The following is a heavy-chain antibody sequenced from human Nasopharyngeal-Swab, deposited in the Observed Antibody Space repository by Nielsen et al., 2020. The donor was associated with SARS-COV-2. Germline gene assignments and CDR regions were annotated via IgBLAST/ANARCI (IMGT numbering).Heavy chain of an antibody. CDR1: GFTFSSYA. CDR3: ARDRIAAAGYYYYYGMDV. V-gene: IGHV3-23*01. Sequence: GESLKISCEASGFTFSSYAMAWVRQAPGKGLEWVSTISASGANTHYADSVGGRFTISRDNAKNSLYLQMNSLRAEDTAVYYCARDRIAAAGYYYYYGMDVWGQGTTVTVSS. CDR2: ISASGANT. J-gene: IGHJ6*02. D-gene: IGHD6-13*01.